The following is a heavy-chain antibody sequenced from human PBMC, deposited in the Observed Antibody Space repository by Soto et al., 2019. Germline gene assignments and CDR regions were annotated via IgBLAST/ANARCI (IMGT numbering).Heavy chain of an antibody. CDR2: IYSNGDT. CDR3: ARRGGSSSGYYYYAMDV. J-gene: IGHJ6*02. CDR1: SDSMNSGGYY. V-gene: IGHV4-31*03. D-gene: IGHD6-6*01. Sequence: SETLSLTCSVSSDSMNSGGYYWSWIRQHPGKGLEWIGYIYSNGDTYYNPSLKSRVTISVDTSKNQFSLNLTSVTATDTAVYYCARRGGSSSGYYYYAMDVWGQGTTVTVS.